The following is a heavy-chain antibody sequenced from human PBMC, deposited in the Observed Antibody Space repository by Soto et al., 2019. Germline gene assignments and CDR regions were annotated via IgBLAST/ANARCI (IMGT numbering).Heavy chain of an antibody. J-gene: IGHJ4*02. CDR3: ARVSSSWYKDYFDY. V-gene: IGHV1-69*12. CDR1: GGTFSNYA. Sequence: QVQLVQSGAEVKKPGSSVKVSCKASGGTFSNYAISWVRQAPGQGLEWMGGIIPIFGTTNYAQRFQGRVTINGDETTSNAYMEAGRLGSEDTAVYYCARVSSSWYKDYFDYWGQGTLVTVSS. CDR2: IIPIFGTT. D-gene: IGHD6-13*01.